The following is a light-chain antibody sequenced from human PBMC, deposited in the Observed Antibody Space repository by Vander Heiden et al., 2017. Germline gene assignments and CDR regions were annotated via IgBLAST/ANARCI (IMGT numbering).Light chain of an antibody. CDR3: CSYAGSSWV. Sequence: SALTQPRSVSGSPGPSVTISCTGTSSDVGGYNYVSWYQKHPGKAHNLIIYDVNKRPSGVPDRFSGSKSGNTASLTISGLQAEDEADFYCCSYAGSSWVFGGGTELTVL. CDR1: SSDVGGYNY. V-gene: IGLV2-11*01. CDR2: DVN. J-gene: IGLJ3*02.